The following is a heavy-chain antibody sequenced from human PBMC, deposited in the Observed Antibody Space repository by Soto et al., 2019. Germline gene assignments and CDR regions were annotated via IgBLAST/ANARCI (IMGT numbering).Heavy chain of an antibody. D-gene: IGHD5-12*01. CDR3: TRDSYSGYDYNGFADY. J-gene: IGHJ4*02. Sequence: EVQLVESGGGLVQPGRSLRLSCTASGFTFGDYAMSWFRQAPGKGLEWVGFIRSKAYGGTTEYAASVKGRFTISRDDSKSIAYLQMNSLKTEDTAVYYCTRDSYSGYDYNGFADYWGQGTLVTVSS. CDR1: GFTFGDYA. CDR2: IRSKAYGGTT. V-gene: IGHV3-49*03.